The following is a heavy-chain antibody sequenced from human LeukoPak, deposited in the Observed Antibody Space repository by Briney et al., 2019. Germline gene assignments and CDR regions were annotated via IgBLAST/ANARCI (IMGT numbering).Heavy chain of an antibody. CDR1: GFTFSSYA. CDR3: ARGNFDWLQISNWFDP. J-gene: IGHJ5*02. Sequence: PGGSLRLSCAASGFTFSSYAMSWVRQAPGKGLEWVAVISYDGSNKYYADSVKGRFTISRDNSKNTLYLQMNSLRAEDTAVYYCARGNFDWLQISNWFDPWGQGTLVTVSS. D-gene: IGHD3-9*01. CDR2: ISYDGSNK. V-gene: IGHV3-30-3*01.